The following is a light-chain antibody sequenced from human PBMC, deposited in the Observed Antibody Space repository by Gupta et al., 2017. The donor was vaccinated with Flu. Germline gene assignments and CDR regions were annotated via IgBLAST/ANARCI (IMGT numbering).Light chain of an antibody. CDR1: SLRSYY. CDR3: NSRDNSGNHVI. J-gene: IGLJ2*01. V-gene: IGLV3-19*01. Sequence: SSELTQDTAVSVALGQPVRITCQGDSLRSYYTSWYQQKPGQAPVLVFYGKDNRPSGIPDRFSGSSSRNTASLIITGAQSEDEADYYCNSRDNSGNHVIFGGGTKLTVL. CDR2: GKD.